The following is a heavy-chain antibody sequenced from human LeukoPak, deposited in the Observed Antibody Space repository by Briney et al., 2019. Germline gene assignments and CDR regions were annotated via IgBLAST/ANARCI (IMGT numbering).Heavy chain of an antibody. D-gene: IGHD3-10*02. CDR1: GFTFSSSA. Sequence: GGSLRLSCAASGFTFSSSAMSWVRQAPGKGPEWVSYISSSGSTIYYADSVKGRFTISRDNAKNSLYLQMNSLRAEDTAVYYCAELGITMIGGVWGKGTTVTIPS. J-gene: IGHJ6*04. CDR3: AELGITMIGGV. V-gene: IGHV3-48*03. CDR2: ISSSGSTI.